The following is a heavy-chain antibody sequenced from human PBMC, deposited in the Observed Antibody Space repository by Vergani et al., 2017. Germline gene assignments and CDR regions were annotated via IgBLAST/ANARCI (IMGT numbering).Heavy chain of an antibody. CDR2: ISSSSSYI. CDR1: GFTFSSYS. D-gene: IGHD3-10*01. CDR3: AGGSMVRGVIPYYYYMDV. Sequence: EVQLVESGGGLVKPGGSLRLSCAASGFTFSSYSMNWVRQAPGKGLEWVSSISSSSSYIYYADSVKGRFTISRDNAKNSLYLQMNSLRAEDTAVYYCAGGSMVRGVIPYYYYMDVWGKGTTVTVSS. J-gene: IGHJ6*03. V-gene: IGHV3-21*01.